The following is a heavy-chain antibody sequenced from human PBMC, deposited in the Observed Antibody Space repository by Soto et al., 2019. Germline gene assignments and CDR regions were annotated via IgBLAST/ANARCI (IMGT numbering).Heavy chain of an antibody. V-gene: IGHV6-1*01. D-gene: IGHD3-10*01. CDR3: TRGFEGRFD. Sequence: SQTLSLTCAISVYSVSSNTATCNWIRQSPSRGLEWLGRTYYRSKWYIDYAVSVKSRITINPDTSKNQFSLQLNSVTPEDTAVHHCTRGFEGRFDWGQGKLVTVSS. CDR1: VYSVSSNTAT. J-gene: IGHJ1*01. CDR2: TYYRSKWYI.